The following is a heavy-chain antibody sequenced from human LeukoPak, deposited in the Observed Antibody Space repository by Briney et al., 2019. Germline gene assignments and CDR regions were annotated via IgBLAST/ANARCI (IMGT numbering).Heavy chain of an antibody. Sequence: GGSLRLSCAASGFTFSSYSMNWVRQAPGKGLEWVSSISSSSSYIYYADSVKGRFTISRDNAKNSLYLQMNSLRAEDTAVCYCARSDSGYDSDYYYGMDVWGKGTTVTVSS. CDR2: ISSSSSYI. CDR1: GFTFSSYS. CDR3: ARSDSGYDSDYYYGMDV. D-gene: IGHD5-12*01. J-gene: IGHJ6*04. V-gene: IGHV3-21*01.